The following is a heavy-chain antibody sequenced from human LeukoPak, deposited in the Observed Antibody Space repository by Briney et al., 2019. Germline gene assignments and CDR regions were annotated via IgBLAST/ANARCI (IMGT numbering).Heavy chain of an antibody. J-gene: IGHJ4*02. V-gene: IGHV3-23*01. CDR3: AKSRSGSANWALRIFDN. D-gene: IGHD1-1*01. CDR2: ISPGGGTT. Sequence: PGGSLRLSCAASGFTFSSYAMSWVRRSPARGLEWVASISPGGGTTYYADYVKGRFTISRDNSNNSLFVQMNSLRVEDTAVYFCAKSRSGSANWALRIFDNWGQGTLVTVSS. CDR1: GFTFSSYA.